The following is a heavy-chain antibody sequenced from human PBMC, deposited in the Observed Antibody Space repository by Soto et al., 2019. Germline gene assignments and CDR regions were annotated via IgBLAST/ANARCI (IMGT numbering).Heavy chain of an antibody. Sequence: SLRLSCTASGLTFNRHSISWVRQAPGTGLEWVSTISPSGSNTHYADSVKGRFTISRDNSRHTLDLQMSSLRAADTALYYCVSWVSAHFDYWGQGTPVTVSS. CDR2: ISPSGSNT. J-gene: IGHJ4*02. CDR1: GLTFNRHS. CDR3: VSWVSAHFDY. V-gene: IGHV3-23*05. D-gene: IGHD3-16*01.